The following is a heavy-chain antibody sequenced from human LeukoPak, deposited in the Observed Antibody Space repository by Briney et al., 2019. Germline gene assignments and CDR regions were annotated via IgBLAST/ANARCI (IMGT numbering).Heavy chain of an antibody. V-gene: IGHV4-30-2*01. CDR2: IYHSGST. Sequence: SQTLSLTCAVSGGSISSGGYSWSWIRQPPGKGLEWIGYIYHSGSTYYNPSLKSRVTISVDRSKNQFSLKLSSVTAADTAVYYCARGTTYYYDSSGYFYFDYWGQGTLVTVSS. J-gene: IGHJ4*02. CDR1: GGSISSGGYS. CDR3: ARGTTYYYDSSGYFYFDY. D-gene: IGHD3-22*01.